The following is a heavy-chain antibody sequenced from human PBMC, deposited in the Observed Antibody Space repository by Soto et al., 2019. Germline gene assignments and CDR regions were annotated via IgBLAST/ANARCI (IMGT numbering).Heavy chain of an antibody. D-gene: IGHD3-10*01. CDR1: GFTFSSYA. J-gene: IGHJ4*02. Sequence: TGGSLRLSCAASGFTFSSYAMSWVRQAPGKGLEWVSAISGSGGSTYYADSVKGRFTISRDNSKNTLYLQMNSLRAEDTAVYYCAKVMVRGVSGTFYFDYWGQGTLVTVSS. CDR2: ISGSGGST. CDR3: AKVMVRGVSGTFYFDY. V-gene: IGHV3-23*01.